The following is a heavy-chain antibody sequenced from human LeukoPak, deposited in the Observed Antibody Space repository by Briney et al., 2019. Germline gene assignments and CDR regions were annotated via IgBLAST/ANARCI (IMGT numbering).Heavy chain of an antibody. Sequence: GGSLRLSCAASVFTLCSYSMNWVRQAPGKGVEWVSHISSSSSTLHYAGSVKGRSTNPRGNSKNTLYVQMNSLRAEDTAVYYCAGGPGAFDIWGQGTMVTVSS. V-gene: IGHV3-48*01. CDR1: VFTLCSYS. CDR2: ISSSSSTL. CDR3: AGGPGAFDI. J-gene: IGHJ3*02.